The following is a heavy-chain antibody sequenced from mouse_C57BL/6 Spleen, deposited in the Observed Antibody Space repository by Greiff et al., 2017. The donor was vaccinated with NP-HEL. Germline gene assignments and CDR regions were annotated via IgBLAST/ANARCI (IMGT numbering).Heavy chain of an antibody. CDR1: GYTFTSYW. CDR3: ARATTVVADY. J-gene: IGHJ2*01. D-gene: IGHD1-1*01. V-gene: IGHV1-64*01. Sequence: VQLQQPGAELVKPGASVKLSCKASGYTFTSYWMHWVKQRPGQGLEWIGMIHPNSGSTNYNEKLKSKATLTVDKSSSTAYMQLSSLTSEDSAVYYCARATTVVADYWGQGTTLTVSS. CDR2: IHPNSGST.